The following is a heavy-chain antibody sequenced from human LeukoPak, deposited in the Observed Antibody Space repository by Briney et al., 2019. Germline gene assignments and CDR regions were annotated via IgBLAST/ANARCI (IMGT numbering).Heavy chain of an antibody. D-gene: IGHD2-15*01. V-gene: IGHV3-11*01. CDR2: ISGSGSTI. J-gene: IGHJ3*02. CDR1: GFTFSDYY. CDR3: ARVVYCTGGICQIFAFDT. Sequence: PGRSLRLSCAASGFTFSDYYMSWIRQTPGKGLEWVSYISGSGSTIFYADSVKGRFIISRDNTKNSPYLQLNSLRAGDTAVYYCARVVYCTGGICQIFAFDTWGQGTMVTVSS.